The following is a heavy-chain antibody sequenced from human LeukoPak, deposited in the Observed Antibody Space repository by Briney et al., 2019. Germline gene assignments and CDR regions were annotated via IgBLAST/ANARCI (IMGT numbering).Heavy chain of an antibody. J-gene: IGHJ4*02. D-gene: IGHD1-26*01. CDR3: ARENSGSYREFDY. V-gene: IGHV4-4*07. CDR1: AGSTSSYY. CDR2: IYTSGST. Sequence: PAETLFLTCTVPAGSTSSYYWSWIRQPAGKGLEWIGRIYTSGSTNYNASLKSRVSMSVDTSKNQFSLKLSSVTAADTAVFYSARENSGSYREFDYWGQGTLVTVSS.